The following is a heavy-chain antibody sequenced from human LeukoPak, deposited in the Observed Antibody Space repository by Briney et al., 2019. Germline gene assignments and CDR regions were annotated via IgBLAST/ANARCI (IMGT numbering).Heavy chain of an antibody. V-gene: IGHV4-4*02. D-gene: IGHD2-2*01. Sequence: SEILSLTCAVSGGSISSRNWWSWVRQPPGKGLEWIGEIYHSGSTNYNSSLKSRVTISVDTSKNQFSLKLSSVTAADTAVYYCARVRPTAAPKRKNWFDPWGQGTLVTVSS. J-gene: IGHJ5*02. CDR1: GGSISSRNW. CDR2: IYHSGST. CDR3: ARVRPTAAPKRKNWFDP.